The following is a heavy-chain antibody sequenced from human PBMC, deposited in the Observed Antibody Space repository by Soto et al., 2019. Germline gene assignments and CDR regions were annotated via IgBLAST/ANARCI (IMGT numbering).Heavy chain of an antibody. CDR1: GYTFTTSD. J-gene: IGHJ6*02. CDR3: ARDPYLVLIVNAPHRYVIAF. Sequence: ASGKVSCKASGYTFTTSDISWGRPAPGQGLEWMGRISTYNGNTNYPQSLQGRLTMTTDTSTTTAYMELRSLRSDDTAVYYCARDPYLVLIVNAPHRYVIAFWGQGTTVTVS. V-gene: IGHV1-18*01. D-gene: IGHD2-8*01. CDR2: ISTYNGNT.